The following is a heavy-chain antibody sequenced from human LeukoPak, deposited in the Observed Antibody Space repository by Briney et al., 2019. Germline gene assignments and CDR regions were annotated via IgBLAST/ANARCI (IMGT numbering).Heavy chain of an antibody. V-gene: IGHV3-7*01. CDR2: IKPDGSES. Sequence: GGSLRLSCAGSGFAFSNYWMSWVRQAPGKGLEWVAHIKPDGSESYYADSVKGRCTISRDNAKNSLYLQMNSLRVEDTAVYYCAAWGLHNYWGQGTLVTISS. CDR1: GFAFSNYW. CDR3: AAWGLHNY. J-gene: IGHJ4*02. D-gene: IGHD7-27*01.